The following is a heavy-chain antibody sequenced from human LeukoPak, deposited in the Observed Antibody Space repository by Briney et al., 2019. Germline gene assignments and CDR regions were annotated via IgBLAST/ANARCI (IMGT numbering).Heavy chain of an antibody. CDR3: ARGGCSSTSCYVNWFDP. J-gene: IGHJ5*02. CDR1: GGSISSYY. V-gene: IGHV4-59*01. CDR2: IYYSGST. Sequence: SETLSLTYTVSGGSISSYYWSWIRQPPGKGLEWIGYIYYSGSTNYNPSLKSRVTISVDTSKNQFSLKLSSVTAADTAVYYCARGGCSSTSCYVNWFDPWGQGTLVTVSS. D-gene: IGHD2-2*01.